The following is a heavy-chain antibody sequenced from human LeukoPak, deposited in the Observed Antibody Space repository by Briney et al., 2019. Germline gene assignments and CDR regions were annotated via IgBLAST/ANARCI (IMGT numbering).Heavy chain of an antibody. CDR1: GFTFSSYG. CDR2: IWYDGSNK. J-gene: IGHJ3*02. V-gene: IGHV3-33*06. Sequence: PGRSLRLSCAASGFTFSSYGMHWVRQAPGKGLEWVAVIWYDGSNKYYADSVKGRFTISRDNSKNTLYLQMNSLRAEDTAVYYCAKSWSWEGDAFDIWGQGTMVTVSS. CDR3: AKSWSWEGDAFDI. D-gene: IGHD6-13*01.